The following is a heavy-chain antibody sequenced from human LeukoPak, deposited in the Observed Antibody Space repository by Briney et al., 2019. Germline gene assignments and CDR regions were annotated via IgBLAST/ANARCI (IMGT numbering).Heavy chain of an antibody. CDR2: IYYSGST. Sequence: SETLSLTCTVSGGSISSGGYYWSWIRQLPGKGLEWIGYIYYSGSTYYNPSLKSRVSISVATSKNRFSLRLSSVTAADTAVYYCARDRDDSWFDPWGQGTLVTASS. D-gene: IGHD5-24*01. J-gene: IGHJ5*02. V-gene: IGHV4-31*03. CDR3: ARDRDDSWFDP. CDR1: GGSISSGGYY.